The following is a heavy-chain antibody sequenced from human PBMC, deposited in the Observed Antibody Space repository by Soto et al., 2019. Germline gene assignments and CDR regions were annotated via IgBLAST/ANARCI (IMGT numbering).Heavy chain of an antibody. Sequence: QVQLQESGPGLVKPSQTLSLTCTVSGGSISSGDYYWSWIRQPPGKGLEWIGYIYYSGSTYYKPFLKSRVTISVDTSNNQFSLKLSSVTAAHTAVYYCARYYDQASGGVYGMDVWGQGTTVTVSS. D-gene: IGHD3-16*01. CDR1: GGSISSGDYY. CDR2: IYYSGST. V-gene: IGHV4-30-4*01. J-gene: IGHJ6*02. CDR3: ARYYDQASGGVYGMDV.